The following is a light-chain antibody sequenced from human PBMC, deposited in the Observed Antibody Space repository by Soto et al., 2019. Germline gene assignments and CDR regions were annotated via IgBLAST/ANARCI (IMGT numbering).Light chain of an antibody. CDR3: QQYDSYST. Sequence: DIQMTQSPSSLSSSVVDVFIITCRASQSISRYLAWYQQKPGKAPKLLIYKASSLEGGVPSRFSGSGSGTEFILTISSLQPDDFATYYCQQYDSYSTFGQGTKVDIK. CDR1: QSISRY. J-gene: IGKJ1*01. CDR2: KAS. V-gene: IGKV1-5*03.